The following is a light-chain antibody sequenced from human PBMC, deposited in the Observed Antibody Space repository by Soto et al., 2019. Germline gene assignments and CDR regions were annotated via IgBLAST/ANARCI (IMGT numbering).Light chain of an antibody. CDR1: TSNIGSNT. CDR3: AAWDDSLNGVI. V-gene: IGLV1-44*01. CDR2: SNN. Sequence: QSVLTQPPSASGTPGQRVTISCSGSTSNIGSNTVDWYHHLPGPAPKLLIYSNNQRPSGVPDRFSGSKSGTSASLAISGLQSEDEADYYCAAWDDSLNGVIFGGGTKLTVL. J-gene: IGLJ2*01.